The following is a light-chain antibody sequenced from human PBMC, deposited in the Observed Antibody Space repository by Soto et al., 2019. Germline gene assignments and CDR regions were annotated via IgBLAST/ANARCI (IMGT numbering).Light chain of an antibody. J-gene: IGLJ2*01. CDR3: QTWDGSLTTVL. Sequence: QSVLTQPPSVSAAPGQKVTISCSGSSSSIGDNYVSWYQHLPGTAPKLLIYENDKRPSGTPDRFSASKSGTSATLGITGLQTGDEADYYCQTWDGSLTTVLFGGGTKLTVL. V-gene: IGLV1-51*02. CDR2: END. CDR1: SSSIGDNY.